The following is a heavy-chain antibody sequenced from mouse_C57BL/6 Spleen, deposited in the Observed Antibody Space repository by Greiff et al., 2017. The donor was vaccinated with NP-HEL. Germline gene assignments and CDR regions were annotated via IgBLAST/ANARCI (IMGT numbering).Heavy chain of an antibody. CDR3: ARGGYYYGSSPSFAY. V-gene: IGHV3-1*01. CDR2: ISYSGST. J-gene: IGHJ3*01. Sequence: EVQLQQSGPGMVKPSQSLSLTCTVTGYSITSGYDWHWIRHFPGNKLEWMGYISYSGSTNYNPSLKSRISITHDTSKNHFFLKLNAVTTEDTATYYCARGGYYYGSSPSFAYWGQGTLVTVSA. D-gene: IGHD1-1*01. CDR1: GYSITSGYD.